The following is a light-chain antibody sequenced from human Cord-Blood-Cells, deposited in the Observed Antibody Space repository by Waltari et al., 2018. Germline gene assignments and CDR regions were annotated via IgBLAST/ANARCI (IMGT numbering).Light chain of an antibody. CDR2: AAS. CDR1: QGISSY. CDR3: QQYYSYART. J-gene: IGKJ1*01. V-gene: IGKV1-8*01. Sequence: AIRMTQSPSSLSASPGDRVTITCRASQGISSYLAWYQQKPGKAPKLLIYAASTLQSGVPSRFSGSGSGTDFTLTISCLQSEDFATYYCQQYYSYARTFGQGTKVEIK.